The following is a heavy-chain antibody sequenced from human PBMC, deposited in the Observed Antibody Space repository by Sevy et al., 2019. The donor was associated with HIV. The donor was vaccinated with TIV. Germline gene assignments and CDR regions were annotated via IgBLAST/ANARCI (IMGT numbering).Heavy chain of an antibody. CDR1: GCTFSSYA. V-gene: IGHV3-23*01. D-gene: IGHD3-22*01. Sequence: GSLRLSCAASGCTFSSYAMIWVRQAPGKGLEWVSAISGSGGSTYYADSVKGRFTISRDNSKNTLYLQMNSLRAEDTAVYYCAKVPMIVVVIDPTFDYWGQGTLVTVSS. CDR3: AKVPMIVVVIDPTFDY. CDR2: ISGSGGST. J-gene: IGHJ4*02.